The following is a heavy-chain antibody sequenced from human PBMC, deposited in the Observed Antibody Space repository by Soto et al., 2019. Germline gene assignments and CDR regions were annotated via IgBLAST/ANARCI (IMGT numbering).Heavy chain of an antibody. CDR2: IIPIFGTA. V-gene: IGHV1-69*13. CDR3: ATEGGVYYDSSGYDAFDI. J-gene: IGHJ3*02. D-gene: IGHD3-22*01. Sequence: SVKVSCKASGGTFSSYAISWVRQAPGQGLEWMGGIIPIFGTANYAQKFQGRVTITADESTSTAYMELSSLRSEDTAVYYCATEGGVYYDSSGYDAFDIWGQGTMVTV. CDR1: GGTFSSYA.